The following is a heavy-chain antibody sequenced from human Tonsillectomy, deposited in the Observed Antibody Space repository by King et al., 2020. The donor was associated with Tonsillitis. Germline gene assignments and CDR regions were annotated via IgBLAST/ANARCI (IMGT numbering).Heavy chain of an antibody. CDR2: ISYDGSNK. J-gene: IGHJ4*02. Sequence: VQLVESGGGVVQPGRSLRLSCAASGFTFSSYDMHWVRQAPGKGLEWVAVISYDGSNKYYADSVKGRFTISRDNSKNTLYLQMNSLRAEDTAMYYCAKDLWGIYSTEVSFDYWGQGTLVTVSS. CDR3: AKDLWGIYSTEVSFDY. V-gene: IGHV3-30*18. CDR1: GFTFSSYD. D-gene: IGHD2/OR15-2a*01.